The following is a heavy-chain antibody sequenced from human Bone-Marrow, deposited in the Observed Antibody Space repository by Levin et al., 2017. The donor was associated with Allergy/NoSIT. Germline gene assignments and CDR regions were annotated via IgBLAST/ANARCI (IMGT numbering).Heavy chain of an antibody. Sequence: HTGGSLRLSCAASGFTFSLHYMDWVRQVPEKGLEWVGRIRNKVHSYTTEYAASVKGRFTISRDDSKNSMYLQMNSLKTEDTAVYYCARDAGAGTYSDLWGQGTLVTVSS. CDR1: GFTFSLHY. V-gene: IGHV3-72*01. J-gene: IGHJ4*02. CDR2: IRNKVHSYTT. CDR3: ARDAGAGTYSDL. D-gene: IGHD2-21*01.